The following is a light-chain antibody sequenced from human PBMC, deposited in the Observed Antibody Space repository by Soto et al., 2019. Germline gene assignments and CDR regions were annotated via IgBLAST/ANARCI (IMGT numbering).Light chain of an antibody. CDR3: QQYNSYS. CDR2: DAS. Sequence: DIPLTQSPPTLSGSLGDRATIICRASQSISSWLAWYQQKPGKAPKLLIYDASSLESGVPSRFSGSGSGTEFTLTISSLQPDDFATYYCQQYNSYSFGQGTKVDTK. J-gene: IGKJ1*01. V-gene: IGKV1-5*02. CDR1: QSISSW.